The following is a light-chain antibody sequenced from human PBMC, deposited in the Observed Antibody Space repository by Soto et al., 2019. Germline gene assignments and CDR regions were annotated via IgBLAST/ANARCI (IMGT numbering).Light chain of an antibody. V-gene: IGKV1-27*01. CDR1: QGISNY. CDR2: AAS. Sequence: DIQMTHSPSSLSASVGDRVAITCRASQGISNYLAWYQQKPGKVPKLLIYAASTLQSGVPSRFSGSGSGTDFTLTISSLQPEDVATYYCLKYNSAPFTFGPGTKVDIK. J-gene: IGKJ3*01. CDR3: LKYNSAPFT.